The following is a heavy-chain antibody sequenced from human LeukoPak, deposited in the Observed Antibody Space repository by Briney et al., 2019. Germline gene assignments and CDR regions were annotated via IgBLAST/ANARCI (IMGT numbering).Heavy chain of an antibody. V-gene: IGHV3-48*04. CDR1: GFTFSSYA. CDR3: ARDLPGGYYAYHLVSDY. Sequence: PGGSLRLSCAASGFTFSSYAMSWVRQAPGKGLEWVSYISSSGSTIYYADSVKGRFTISRDNAKNSLYLQMNSLRAEDTAVYYCARDLPGGYYAYHLVSDYWGQGTLVTVSS. CDR2: ISSSGSTI. J-gene: IGHJ4*02. D-gene: IGHD1-26*01.